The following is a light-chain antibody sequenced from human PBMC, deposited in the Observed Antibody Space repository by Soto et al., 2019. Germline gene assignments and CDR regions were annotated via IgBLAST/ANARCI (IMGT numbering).Light chain of an antibody. J-gene: IGLJ2*01. CDR3: QTWGTGIHVV. Sequence: QLVLTQSPSASASLGASVRLTCTLSSGLSSSTIAWHQQQPEKGPRYLMKVNSDGSHNKGDGIPDRFSGSRSGAERYLTISSLQSEDEADYYCQTWGTGIHVVFGGGTKVTVL. CDR2: VNSDGSH. V-gene: IGLV4-69*01. CDR1: SGLSSST.